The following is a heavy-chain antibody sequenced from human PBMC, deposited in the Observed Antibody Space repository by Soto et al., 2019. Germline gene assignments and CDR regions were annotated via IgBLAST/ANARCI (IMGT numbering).Heavy chain of an antibody. CDR2: IGTAGDT. V-gene: IGHV3-13*01. CDR3: ARASAYYYYYYMDV. Sequence: GGSLRLSCAASGFTFSSYVMHWVRQATGKGLEWVSAIGTAGDTYYPGSVKGRFTISRENAKNSLYLQMNSLRAGDTAVYYCARASAYYYYYYMDVWGKGTTVTVSS. J-gene: IGHJ6*03. CDR1: GFTFSSYV.